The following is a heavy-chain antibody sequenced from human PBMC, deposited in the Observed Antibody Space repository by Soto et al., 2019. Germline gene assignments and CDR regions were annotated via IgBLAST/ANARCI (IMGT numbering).Heavy chain of an antibody. J-gene: IGHJ4*02. D-gene: IGHD6-19*01. CDR2: ISAHNGYT. CDR3: AGDGGGWPDH. V-gene: IGHV1-18*01. Sequence: QVHLVHSGAEVKKPGASVKVSCKASGYTFPSYGISWIRQAPGQGLVRMGWISAHNGYTKYTQNVQGRVTMTTDISTSTAQMELRGLRSDDTAVYYCAGDGGGWPDHWGQGPLVTVSP. CDR1: GYTFPSYG.